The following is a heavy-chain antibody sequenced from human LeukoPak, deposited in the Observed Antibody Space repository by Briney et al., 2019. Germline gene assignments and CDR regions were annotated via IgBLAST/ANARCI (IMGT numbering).Heavy chain of an antibody. Sequence: PSETLSLTCTVSRGSLSDYFWTWMRQPPGKGLEWIGHVTCSGDTNYNPSFKSRVTISVDTSKRQFSLKLISVSTADTAVYYCARARSVEVPAGLLHDSWGQGTLVTVSS. CDR1: RGSLSDYF. D-gene: IGHD2-21*01. V-gene: IGHV4-59*01. CDR2: VTCSGDT. J-gene: IGHJ4*02. CDR3: ARARSVEVPAGLLHDS.